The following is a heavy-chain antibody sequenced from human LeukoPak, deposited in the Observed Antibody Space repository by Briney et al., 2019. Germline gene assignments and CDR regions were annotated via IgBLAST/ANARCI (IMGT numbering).Heavy chain of an antibody. D-gene: IGHD7-27*01. CDR3: AKGAGDRPYWYFDL. V-gene: IGHV3-66*01. CDR1: GFTVSSNY. J-gene: IGHJ2*01. Sequence: PGRSLRLSCAAAGFTVSSNYMSSVSQDAGEWMGWVLVIYSDGTTRYADSVNGRFIISSDDSKNTLYLQMNSLRDEDTVVYYCAKGAGDRPYWYFDLWGRGTLVTVSS. CDR2: IYSDGTT.